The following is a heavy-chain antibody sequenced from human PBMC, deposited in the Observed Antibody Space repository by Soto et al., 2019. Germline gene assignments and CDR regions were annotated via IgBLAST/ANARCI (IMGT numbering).Heavy chain of an antibody. CDR1: GYTFTSYG. CDR2: FDPEDGET. CDR3: ATEVCVLTGYFLSCWFDP. J-gene: IGHJ5*02. Sequence: ASVKVSCKASGYTFTSYGISWVRQAPGKGLEWMGGFDPEDGETIYAQKFQGRVTTTEDTSTDTAYMELSSLRSEDTAVYYCATEVCVLTGYFLSCWFDPWGQGTLVTVSS. D-gene: IGHD3-9*01. V-gene: IGHV1-24*01.